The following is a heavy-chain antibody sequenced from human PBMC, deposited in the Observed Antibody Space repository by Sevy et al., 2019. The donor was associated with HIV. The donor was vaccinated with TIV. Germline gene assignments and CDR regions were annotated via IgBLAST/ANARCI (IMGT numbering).Heavy chain of an antibody. Sequence: GGSLRLSCTASGFTFSSYEMNWVRQAPGKGLEWVSYISNSGSTIHYSDSVKGGFTISRDNAKNSLYQQMNSLRAEDTAVYYCARDLPPSATTVPHFDYWGRGTLVTVSS. CDR1: GFTFSSYE. CDR3: ARDLPPSATTVPHFDY. V-gene: IGHV3-48*03. J-gene: IGHJ4*02. CDR2: ISNSGSTI. D-gene: IGHD4-17*01.